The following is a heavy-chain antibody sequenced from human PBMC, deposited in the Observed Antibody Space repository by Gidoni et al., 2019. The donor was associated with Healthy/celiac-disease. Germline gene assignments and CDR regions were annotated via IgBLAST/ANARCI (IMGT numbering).Heavy chain of an antibody. CDR1: GFTFSSYS. CDR2: ISSSSSTI. J-gene: IGHJ4*02. V-gene: IGHV3-48*04. D-gene: IGHD2-2*01. Sequence: EVQLVESGGGLVQPGGSLRLSCAASGFTFSSYSMNWVRQAPGKGLEWVSYISSSSSTIYYADSVKGRFTISRDNAKNSLYLQMNSLRAEDTAVYYCASALVPAATGVDYWGQGTLVTVSS. CDR3: ASALVPAATGVDY.